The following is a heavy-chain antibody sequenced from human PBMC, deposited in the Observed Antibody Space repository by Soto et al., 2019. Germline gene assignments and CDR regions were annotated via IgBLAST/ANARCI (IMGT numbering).Heavy chain of an antibody. Sequence: GGSLRLSCAASGFTFRSYAMSWVRQAPGKGLEWVSLISGSGGGTYYADSVKGRFTISRDNAKNTLYLQMNSLRAEDTAVYYCAKARGYGGNSYYYYGMDVWGRGTTVTVAS. V-gene: IGHV3-23*01. J-gene: IGHJ6*02. CDR1: GFTFRSYA. D-gene: IGHD4-17*01. CDR3: AKARGYGGNSYYYYGMDV. CDR2: ISGSGGGT.